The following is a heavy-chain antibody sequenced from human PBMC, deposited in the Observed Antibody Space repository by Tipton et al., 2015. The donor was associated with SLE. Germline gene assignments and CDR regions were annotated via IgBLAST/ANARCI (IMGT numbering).Heavy chain of an antibody. CDR1: GGSLSSSY. CDR3: ARLQLRSLEWLPQGEFDS. V-gene: IGHV4-59*01. D-gene: IGHD3-3*01. Sequence: TLSLTCTVSGGSLSSSYWSWVRQPPEKGLEWIGFIDNRGGTNYNSVLKSRVITSVDTSKNQFSLKLTSLTSADTAVYYCARLQLRSLEWLPQGEFDSWGQGTLVTVTS. J-gene: IGHJ4*02. CDR2: IDNRGGT.